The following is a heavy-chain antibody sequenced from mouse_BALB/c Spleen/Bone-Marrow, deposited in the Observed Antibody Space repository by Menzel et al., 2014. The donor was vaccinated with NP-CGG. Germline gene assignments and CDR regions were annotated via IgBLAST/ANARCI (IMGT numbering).Heavy chain of an antibody. Sequence: VHVKQSGPELVKPGASVKMSCKASGYTFTDYYMDWVKQSHGESFEWIGRVNPYNGGTSYNQKFKGKATLTVDKSSSTAYMELNSLTSEDSAVYYCARGGLWDGNYAWFAYWGQGTLVTVSA. D-gene: IGHD2-1*01. CDR1: GYTFTDYY. CDR3: ARGGLWDGNYAWFAY. CDR2: VNPYNGGT. J-gene: IGHJ3*01. V-gene: IGHV1-19*01.